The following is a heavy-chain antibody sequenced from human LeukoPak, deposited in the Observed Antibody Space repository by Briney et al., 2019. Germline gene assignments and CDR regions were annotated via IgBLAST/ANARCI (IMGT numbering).Heavy chain of an antibody. CDR1: GGSISSYY. J-gene: IGHJ2*01. D-gene: IGHD6-19*01. Sequence: SETLSLTCTVSGGSISSYYWSWIRQPPGKGLEWIGYIYYSGSTNYNPSLKSRVTMSVDTSKNQFSLKLSSVTAADTAVYYCAREIAVAGLMGYWYFDLWGRGTLVTVSS. CDR3: AREIAVAGLMGYWYFDL. CDR2: IYYSGST. V-gene: IGHV4-59*12.